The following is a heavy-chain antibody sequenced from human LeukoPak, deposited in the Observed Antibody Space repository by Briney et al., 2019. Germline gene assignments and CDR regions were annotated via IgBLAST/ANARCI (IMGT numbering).Heavy chain of an antibody. Sequence: ASVKVSCKASGYTFTSYDINWVRQATGQGLEWMGWMNPNSGNTGYAQKFQGRVTMTRNTSISTAYMELSSLRSEDTAVYYCARYSSSGVNFDYWGQGTLVTVSS. D-gene: IGHD6-13*01. CDR3: ARYSSSGVNFDY. CDR1: GYTFTSYD. J-gene: IGHJ4*02. CDR2: MNPNSGNT. V-gene: IGHV1-8*01.